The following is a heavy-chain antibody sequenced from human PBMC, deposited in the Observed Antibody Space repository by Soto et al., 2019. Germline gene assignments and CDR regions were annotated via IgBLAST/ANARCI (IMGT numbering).Heavy chain of an antibody. CDR1: GGSFSGYY. J-gene: IGHJ6*02. CDR2: VNHGGTS. Sequence: QVQLQQWGAGLLKPSETLSLTCAVHGGSFSGYYWDWIRQPPGKGLEWIGEVNHGGTSNYNPSLKSRAFISVATSKHQFSLKLSSVTGEATALYCCASSSCLRSGDLFHGLDVWGQGTTVTVYS. CDR3: ASSSCLRSGDLFHGLDV. D-gene: IGHD3-10*01. V-gene: IGHV4-34*01.